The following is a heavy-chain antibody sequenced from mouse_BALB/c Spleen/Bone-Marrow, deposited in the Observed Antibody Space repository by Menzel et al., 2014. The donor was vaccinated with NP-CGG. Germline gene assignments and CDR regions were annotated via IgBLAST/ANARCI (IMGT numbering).Heavy chain of an antibody. Sequence: QVQLKESGTELAKPGASVKMSCKASGYTFTTHWMHWVKQRPGQGLEWIGYINPSTGYTDYNQKFKDKATLTADKSSSTAYMQLTSLTSEDSAVYYCVRSDYWGQGTTLTVSS. J-gene: IGHJ2*01. V-gene: IGHV1-7*01. CDR1: GYTFTTHW. CDR2: INPSTGYT. CDR3: VRSDY.